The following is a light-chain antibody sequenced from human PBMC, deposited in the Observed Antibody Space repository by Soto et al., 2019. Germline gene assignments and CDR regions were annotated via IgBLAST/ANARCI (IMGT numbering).Light chain of an antibody. CDR1: SSDVGGYNY. CDR3: CSYGGSFYV. J-gene: IGLJ1*01. CDR2: DVN. Sequence: QSALTQPHSVYGSPGQSVAISCSGTSSDVGGYNYVSWYQQHPGKAPKLIIFDVNKRPSGVPDRFSGSKSGSTASLTISGLQAEDEADYCCCSYGGSFYVVGTGTKVTVL. V-gene: IGLV2-11*01.